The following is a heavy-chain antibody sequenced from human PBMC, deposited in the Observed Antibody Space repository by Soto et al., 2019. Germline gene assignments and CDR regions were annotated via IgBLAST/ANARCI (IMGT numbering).Heavy chain of an antibody. CDR1: GFTFSSYE. CDR3: ARRYCSSTSCLIDY. Sequence: GGSLRLSCAASGFTFSSYEMNWVRQAPGKGLEWVSYISSSDSTIYYADSVKGRFTISRDNAKNSLYLQMNSLRAEDTAVYYCARRYCSSTSCLIDYCGQGTLVTVSS. J-gene: IGHJ4*02. CDR2: ISSSDSTI. D-gene: IGHD2-2*01. V-gene: IGHV3-48*03.